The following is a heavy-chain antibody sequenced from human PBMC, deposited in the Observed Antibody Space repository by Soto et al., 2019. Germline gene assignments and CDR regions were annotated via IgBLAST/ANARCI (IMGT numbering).Heavy chain of an antibody. Sequence: QMQLVQSGPEVKKPGTSVKVSCRASGFDFISSGIQWVRQARGQRLEWIGWIVVYSGQTHYEQKFQDRVTITRDTYPGTAYLEITSLSSEDTAFYYCSSERSDSAIGWFVWRPGTTVHVSS. CDR1: GFDFISSG. CDR2: IVVYSGQT. V-gene: IGHV1-58*02. J-gene: IGHJ6*02. D-gene: IGHD2-15*01. CDR3: SSERSDSAIGWFV.